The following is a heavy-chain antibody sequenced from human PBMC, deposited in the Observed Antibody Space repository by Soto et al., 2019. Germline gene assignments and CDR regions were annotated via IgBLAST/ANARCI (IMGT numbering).Heavy chain of an antibody. CDR1: GFTFSSYD. D-gene: IGHD3-3*01. CDR3: AKEDDAWTNGHFNV. CDR2: IDVGGGSA. Sequence: EVPLLESGGGLVQPGGSLRLSCAASGFTFSSYDMSWVRQAPGKGLEWVSGIDVGGGSAYYADSVKGRFTIYRDNSKNTLHLQLNSLRSEDTDIYYCAKEDDAWTNGHFNVWGQGTVVTVSS. J-gene: IGHJ3*01. V-gene: IGHV3-23*01.